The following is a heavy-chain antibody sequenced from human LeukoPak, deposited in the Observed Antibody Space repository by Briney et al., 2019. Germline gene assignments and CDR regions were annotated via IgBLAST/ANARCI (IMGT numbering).Heavy chain of an antibody. D-gene: IGHD5-18*01. CDR1: GFSFSSFG. CDR2: ISGSDGST. V-gene: IGHV3-23*01. J-gene: IGHJ4*02. CDR3: ARGPLRGYSRY. Sequence: GGSLRLSCAASGFSFSSFGMSWVRQAPGKGLEWVSRISGSDGSTDYADSVKGRFTISRDNSKNTLYLQMNSLRAEDTAVYYCARGPLRGYSRYWGQGTLVTVSS.